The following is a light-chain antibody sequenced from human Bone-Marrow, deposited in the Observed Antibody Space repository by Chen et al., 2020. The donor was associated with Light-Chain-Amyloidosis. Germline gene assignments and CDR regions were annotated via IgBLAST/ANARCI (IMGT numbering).Light chain of an antibody. CDR1: SLRTYY. CDR3: SSRDSSGNHLLV. V-gene: IGLV3-19*01. J-gene: IGLJ3*02. CDR2: GKN. Sequence: SSELTQHPAVSVALGQTVRIPCQGDSLRTYYPSWYQQNPGQAPVLLIYGKNNRPSGIPDRFSGASSGNTASLTITGAQAEDEADYYCSSRDSSGNHLLVFGGGTKLTVL.